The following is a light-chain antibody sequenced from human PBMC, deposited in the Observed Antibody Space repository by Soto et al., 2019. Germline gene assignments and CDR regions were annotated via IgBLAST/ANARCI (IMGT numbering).Light chain of an antibody. J-gene: IGKJ1*01. Sequence: DTQMTQSPSTLSASVGERVTITCRASQSISSWLAWYQQKPGKAPKLLIYKASSLESGVPSRFSGSGSGTEFTLTISSLQPDDFATYYCQQYSSYSGTFGQGTKVEIK. CDR3: QQYSSYSGT. V-gene: IGKV1-5*03. CDR2: KAS. CDR1: QSISSW.